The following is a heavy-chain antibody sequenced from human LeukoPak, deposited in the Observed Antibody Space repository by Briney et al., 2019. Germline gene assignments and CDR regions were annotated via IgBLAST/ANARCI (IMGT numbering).Heavy chain of an antibody. Sequence: ASVRVSCKASGYDFTDYSIQWVRQAPGQRLEWMGGVNTGNGHTRYSPKFQGRVTIVRDTSASTAYMDLSSLTSEDTALYYCARGQWVGTTQAYYLQYWGQGTLVAVSS. J-gene: IGHJ4*02. V-gene: IGHV1-3*04. CDR1: GYDFTDYS. CDR3: ARGQWVGTTQAYYLQY. CDR2: VNTGNGHT. D-gene: IGHD1-26*01.